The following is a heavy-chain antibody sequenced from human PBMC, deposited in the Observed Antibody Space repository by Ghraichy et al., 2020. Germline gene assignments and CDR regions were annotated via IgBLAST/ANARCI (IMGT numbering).Heavy chain of an antibody. Sequence: SETLSLTCTVNGGSFSGFYWSWIRQPPEKGLEWIGEINHSGNTNYNPSFKSRVTTSVDTSKNQFSLELKSVTAADTAVYYCARSRAGSYTVGWHFFDYWGQGTLVAVSS. V-gene: IGHV4-34*01. J-gene: IGHJ4*02. CDR2: INHSGNT. D-gene: IGHD3-10*01. CDR3: ARSRAGSYTVGWHFFDY. CDR1: GGSFSGFY.